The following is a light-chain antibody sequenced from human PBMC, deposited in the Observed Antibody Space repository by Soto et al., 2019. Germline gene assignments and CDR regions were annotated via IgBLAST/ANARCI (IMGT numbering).Light chain of an antibody. V-gene: IGLV6-57*04. J-gene: IGLJ2*01. CDR2: EDN. CDR3: QSYDSSNPVV. Sequence: NFMLTQPHSVSESPGKTVTISCTRSSDSIASNYVQWYQQRPGSAPTTVIYEDNQRPSGVPDRFSGSIDSSSNSASLTISGLKTEDEADYYCQSYDSSNPVVFGGGTKVTV. CDR1: SDSIASNY.